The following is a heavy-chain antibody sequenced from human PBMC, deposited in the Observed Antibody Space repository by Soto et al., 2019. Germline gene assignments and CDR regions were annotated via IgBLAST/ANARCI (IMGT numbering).Heavy chain of an antibody. CDR2: FDPEDGET. CDR1: GYTLTELS. J-gene: IGHJ3*02. CDR3: ARGGYGATHAFDI. Sequence: ASVKVSCKVSGYTLTELSMHWVRQAPGKGLEWMGGFDPEDGETIYAQKFQGRVTMTRDTSTSTVYMELSSLRSEDTAVYYCARGGYGATHAFDIWGQGTMVTVSS. V-gene: IGHV1-24*01. D-gene: IGHD1-26*01.